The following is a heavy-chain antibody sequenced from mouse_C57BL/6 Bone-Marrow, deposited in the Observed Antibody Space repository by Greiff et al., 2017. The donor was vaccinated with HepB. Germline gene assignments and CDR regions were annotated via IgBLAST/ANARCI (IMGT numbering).Heavy chain of an antibody. Sequence: VQLQQSGAELVRPGASVKLSCTASGFNIKDDYMHWVKQRPEQGLEWIGWIDPENGDTEYAPKFQGKATITPDTSSNAAYLQLSSLTSEDTAAYYCATTTAPGDYWGQGTALTVSS. CDR1: GFNIKDDY. CDR2: IDPENGDT. V-gene: IGHV14-4*01. D-gene: IGHD1-2*01. J-gene: IGHJ2*01. CDR3: ATTTAPGDY.